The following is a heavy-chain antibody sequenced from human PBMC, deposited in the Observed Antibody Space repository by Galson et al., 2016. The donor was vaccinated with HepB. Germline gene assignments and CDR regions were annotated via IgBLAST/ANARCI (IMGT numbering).Heavy chain of an antibody. CDR1: GFSLSTSGVG. Sequence: PALVKPTPTLTLTCAFSGFSLSTSGVGVGWIRQPPGKALEWLALIYWNDHKRYSPSLQIRLTITKDTSKKQVVLTMTNMDPVDTATYFCALTGSYQASDGFDIWGQGTMVTVSS. V-gene: IGHV2-5*01. J-gene: IGHJ3*02. D-gene: IGHD1-26*01. CDR2: IYWNDHK. CDR3: ALTGSYQASDGFDI.